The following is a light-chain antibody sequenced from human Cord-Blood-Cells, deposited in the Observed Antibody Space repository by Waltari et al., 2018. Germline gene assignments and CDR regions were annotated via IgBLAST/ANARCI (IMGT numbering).Light chain of an antibody. CDR2: DAS. CDR1: QSISSW. J-gene: IGKJ1*01. CDR3: QQYNSYPWT. V-gene: IGKV1-5*01. Sequence: TLSASVGDRVTITCRASQSISSWLAWYQQKPGKAPKLLIYDASSLESGVPSRFSGSGSGTEFTLTISSLQPDDFATYYCQQYNSYPWTFGQGTKVEIK.